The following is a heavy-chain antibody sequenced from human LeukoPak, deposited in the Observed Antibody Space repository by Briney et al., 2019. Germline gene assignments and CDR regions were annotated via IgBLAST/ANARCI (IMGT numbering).Heavy chain of an antibody. Sequence: GGSLRLSCAASGFTLSSNYMSWVRQAPGKGLEWVSVIYSGGSTYYADSVKGRFTISRDNSKNTLYLQMNSLRAEDTAVYYCARAVDYVWGSYRPYYFDYWDQGTLVTVSS. CDR2: IYSGGST. V-gene: IGHV3-53*01. CDR1: GFTLSSNY. D-gene: IGHD3-16*02. CDR3: ARAVDYVWGSYRPYYFDY. J-gene: IGHJ4*02.